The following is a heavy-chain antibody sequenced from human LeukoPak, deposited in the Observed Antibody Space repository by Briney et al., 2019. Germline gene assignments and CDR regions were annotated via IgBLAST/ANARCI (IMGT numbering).Heavy chain of an antibody. CDR2: IIPIFGTA. V-gene: IGHV1-69*01. CDR3: ARVAYDSSGYYPPHFDY. J-gene: IGHJ4*02. CDR1: GGTFSSYA. D-gene: IGHD3-22*01. Sequence: GASVKVSCKASGGTFSSYAISWVRQAPGQGLEWMGGIIPIFGTANYAQKFQGRVTITADESTSTAYMELSSLRSEDTAVYYCARVAYDSSGYYPPHFDYWGQGTLVTVSS.